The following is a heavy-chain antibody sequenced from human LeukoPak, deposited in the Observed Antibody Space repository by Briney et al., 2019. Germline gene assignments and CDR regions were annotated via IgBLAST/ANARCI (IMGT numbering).Heavy chain of an antibody. V-gene: IGHV3-30*18. Sequence: PGGSLRLSCAASGFTFSSYGMHWVRQAPGKGLEWVAFISYDGSNKYYADSVKGRFTISRDNSKNTLFLEMSSLRSEDTAMYYCAKTQLILPRTYYGIDVWGQGTTVIVSS. CDR2: ISYDGSNK. CDR1: GFTFSSYG. D-gene: IGHD1-1*01. J-gene: IGHJ6*02. CDR3: AKTQLILPRTYYGIDV.